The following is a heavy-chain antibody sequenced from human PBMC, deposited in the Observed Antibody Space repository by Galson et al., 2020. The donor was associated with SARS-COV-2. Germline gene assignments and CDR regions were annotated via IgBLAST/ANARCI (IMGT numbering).Heavy chain of an antibody. CDR1: GFTFSSSA. CDR2: ISYDGTTI. Sequence: GGSLRLSCAASGFTFSSSAMHWVRQAPGKGLEWVAIISYDGTTIYKSDSVKGRFTISIDISKNILYLQMNRLRPEDTGVYYCARETDDDSSSWYDYWGQGTLVTVS. D-gene: IGHD3-22*01. V-gene: IGHV3-30*04. J-gene: IGHJ4*02. CDR3: ARETDDDSSSWYDY.